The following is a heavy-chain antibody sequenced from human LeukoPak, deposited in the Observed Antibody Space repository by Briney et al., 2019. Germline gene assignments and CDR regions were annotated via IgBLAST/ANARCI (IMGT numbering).Heavy chain of an antibody. CDR2: IYSGGST. Sequence: GGSLRLSCAASGFTVSSNYMSWVRQAPGKGLEWVSVIYSGGSTYYADSEKGRFTISRDNSKNTLYLQMNSLRAEDTAVYYCARDNLKTYYYYGMDVWGQGTTVTVSS. J-gene: IGHJ6*02. V-gene: IGHV3-66*01. CDR3: ARDNLKTYYYYGMDV. CDR1: GFTVSSNY. D-gene: IGHD1-20*01.